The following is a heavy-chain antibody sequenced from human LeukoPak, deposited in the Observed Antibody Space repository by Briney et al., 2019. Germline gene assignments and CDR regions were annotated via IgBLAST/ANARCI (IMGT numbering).Heavy chain of an antibody. V-gene: IGHV4-4*02. D-gene: IGHD7-27*01. CDR3: ARLLTGWFDP. Sequence: SETLSLTCAVSGDSISSSNWWSWVRQPPGQGLEWIGEIYHSGNTNYNPPLKSRVTISLDKSKNQFSLKLSSVTAADTAVYYCARLLTGWFDPWGQGTLVTVSS. CDR1: GDSISSSNW. J-gene: IGHJ5*02. CDR2: IYHSGNT.